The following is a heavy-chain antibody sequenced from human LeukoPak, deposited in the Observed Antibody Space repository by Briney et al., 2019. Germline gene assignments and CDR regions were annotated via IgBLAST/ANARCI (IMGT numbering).Heavy chain of an antibody. V-gene: IGHV1-69*04. D-gene: IGHD2-2*01. CDR3: ARGYCSSTSCFLDY. CDR2: IIPILGIA. CDR1: GGTFSSYA. Sequence: ASVKVSCKASGGTFSSYAISWVRQAPGQGLEWMGRIIPILGIANYAQKFQCRVTITADTSTSTAYMELTSLRSEDTAVYYCARGYCSSTSCFLDYWGQGTLVTVSS. J-gene: IGHJ4*02.